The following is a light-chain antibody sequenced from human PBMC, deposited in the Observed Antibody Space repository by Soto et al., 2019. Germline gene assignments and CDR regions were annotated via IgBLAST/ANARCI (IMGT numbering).Light chain of an antibody. V-gene: IGKV1-5*03. J-gene: IGKJ1*01. CDR2: KAS. Sequence: DIQMTQSPSTLSGSVGDRVTITCRASQTISSWLAWYQQKPGKAPKLLIYKASTLKSGVPSRFSGSGSGTEFTLTISSLQPDDFAPYPCQTYNRYSAAFGQGTKMDI. CDR1: QTISSW. CDR3: QTYNRYSAA.